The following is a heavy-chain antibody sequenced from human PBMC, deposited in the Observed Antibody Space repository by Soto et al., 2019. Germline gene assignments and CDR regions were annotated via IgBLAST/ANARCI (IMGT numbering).Heavy chain of an antibody. V-gene: IGHV2-5*01. J-gene: IGHJ4*01. CDR3: AHRPTSTEDFYLDY. Sequence: QTTLTESGHTLVTLTQTLTLTCSFSGFSLTTSGVAVGWFRQPPGKAPEWLALIYWNDDKRYSLSLRSGLILTVDSSKTQLVLTLADVDAADSCTYYCAHRPTSTEDFYLDYWCHVTLATV. CDR1: GFSLTTSGVA. CDR2: IYWNDDK.